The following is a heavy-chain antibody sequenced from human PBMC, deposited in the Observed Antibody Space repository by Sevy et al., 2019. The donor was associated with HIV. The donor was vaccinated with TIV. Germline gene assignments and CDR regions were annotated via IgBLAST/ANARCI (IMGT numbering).Heavy chain of an antibody. V-gene: IGHV4-30-4*01. J-gene: IGHJ4*02. Sequence: SQTLSLTCTVSGGSISSGDYYWSWIRQPPGKGLEWIGYIYYSGSTYYNPSLKSRVTISVDTSKNQFSLKLSSVTAADTAVYYCARTLGLNLLRFLEWAYFDYWGQGTLVTVSS. CDR1: GGSISSGDYY. CDR2: IYYSGST. D-gene: IGHD3-3*01. CDR3: ARTLGLNLLRFLEWAYFDY.